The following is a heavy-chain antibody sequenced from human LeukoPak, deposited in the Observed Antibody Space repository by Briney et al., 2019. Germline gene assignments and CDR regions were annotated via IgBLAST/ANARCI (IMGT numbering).Heavy chain of an antibody. J-gene: IGHJ4*02. Sequence: GGSLRLSCAASGFTFSSYAMSWVRQAPGKGLEWVSAISGSGGSTYYADSVKGRFTISRDNSKNTLYLQMNSLRAEDTAVYYCAAQSARPQYYFDYWGQGTLVTVSS. D-gene: IGHD6-6*01. CDR1: GFTFSSYA. CDR2: ISGSGGST. CDR3: AAQSARPQYYFDY. V-gene: IGHV3-23*01.